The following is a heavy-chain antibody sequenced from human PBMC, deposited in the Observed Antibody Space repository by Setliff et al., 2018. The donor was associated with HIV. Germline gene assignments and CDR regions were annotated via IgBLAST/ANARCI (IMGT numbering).Heavy chain of an antibody. Sequence: SVKVSCKASGGTFSSYAISWVRQAPGQGLEWMGRIVPIFGTANYAQKFQGRVTITADKSTSTAYMELSSLRSEDTAVYYCARDGWDYYGSGTYPPLYYFDSWGQGTLVTVSS. CDR1: GGTFSSYA. CDR2: IVPIFGTA. J-gene: IGHJ4*01. CDR3: ARDGWDYYGSGTYPPLYYFDS. V-gene: IGHV1-69*06. D-gene: IGHD3-10*01.